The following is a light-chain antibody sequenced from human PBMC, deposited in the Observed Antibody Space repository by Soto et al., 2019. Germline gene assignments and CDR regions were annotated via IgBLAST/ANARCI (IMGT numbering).Light chain of an antibody. CDR3: QQTYSAPLT. CDR2: AAS. J-gene: IGKJ4*01. CDR1: QSISNY. V-gene: IGKV1-39*01. Sequence: DMQMTQSPSSLSASVGDRVNITCXASQSISNYLNWYQQKPGRAPKLLIHAASSLQGGVPSRFSGSGFGTDFTLTISSLQPEDFTTYYCQQTYSAPLTFGGGTKVDIK.